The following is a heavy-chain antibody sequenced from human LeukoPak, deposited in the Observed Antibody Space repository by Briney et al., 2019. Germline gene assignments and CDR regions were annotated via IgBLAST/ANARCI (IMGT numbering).Heavy chain of an antibody. V-gene: IGHV1-18*01. Sequence: GTSVKVSCKASGYTFTSYGISWVRQAPGQGLEWMGWISAYNGNTNYAQKLQGRVTMTTDTSTSTAYMELRSLRSDDTAAYYCARAPWVAPPRYFDLXXRGTLVTVXS. CDR3: ARAPWVAPPRYFDL. J-gene: IGHJ2*01. CDR1: GYTFTSYG. D-gene: IGHD1-26*01. CDR2: ISAYNGNT.